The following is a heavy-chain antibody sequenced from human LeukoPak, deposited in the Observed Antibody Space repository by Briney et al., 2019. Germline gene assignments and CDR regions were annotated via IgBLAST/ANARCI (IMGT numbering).Heavy chain of an antibody. J-gene: IGHJ6*03. D-gene: IGHD3-10*01. CDR3: ARAPYYYGSGSYLVYGGYYYYYMDV. CDR1: GYTFNAYY. V-gene: IGHV1-46*02. Sequence: ASVKVSCTASGYTFNAYYMHWVRQAPGQGVEWMGVINPSGDYTKYAQTLQGRLTMTSDMSTSTVYMELNSLTSDDTAVYYCARAPYYYGSGSYLVYGGYYYYYMDVWGKGTTVTISS. CDR2: INPSGDYT.